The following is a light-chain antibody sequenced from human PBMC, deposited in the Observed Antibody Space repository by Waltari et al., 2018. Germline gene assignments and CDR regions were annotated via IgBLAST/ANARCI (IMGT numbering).Light chain of an antibody. CDR1: NSNIGRNS. CDR3: AAWDDSLSVSYV. J-gene: IGLJ1*01. CDR2: RSN. V-gene: IGLV1-47*01. Sequence: QSVLTQPPSASGTPGQTVTISYSGTNSNIGRNSVFWYQQLPGTAPKLLIYRSNQRPSGVPDRFSGSKSGTSASPAIRGLRSEDEADYYCAAWDDSLSVSYVFGSGTKVTV.